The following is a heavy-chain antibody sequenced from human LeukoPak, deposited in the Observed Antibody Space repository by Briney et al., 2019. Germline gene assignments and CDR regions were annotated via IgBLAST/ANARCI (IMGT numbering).Heavy chain of an antibody. CDR3: ARTGQYDFWSGYYFDY. D-gene: IGHD3-3*01. Sequence: SGTLSLTCTVSGGSISSYYWSWIRQPPGKGLEWIGYIYYSGSTSYNPSLKSRVTISVDTSKNQFSLKLSSVTAADTAVYYCARTGQYDFWSGYYFDYWGQGTLVTVSS. J-gene: IGHJ4*02. CDR1: GGSISSYY. V-gene: IGHV4-59*01. CDR2: IYYSGST.